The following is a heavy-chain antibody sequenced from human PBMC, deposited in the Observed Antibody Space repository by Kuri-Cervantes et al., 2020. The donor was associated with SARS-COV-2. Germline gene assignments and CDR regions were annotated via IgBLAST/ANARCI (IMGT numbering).Heavy chain of an antibody. D-gene: IGHD2-21*01. V-gene: IGHV3-21*01. CDR2: ISSSSSYI. J-gene: IGHJ6*03. CDR3: ARVAGEGPIYYYYMDV. CDR1: GFTFSSYS. Sequence: GGSLRLSCAASGFTFSSYSMNWVRQAPGKGLEWVSSISSSSSYIYYADSVKGRFTISSDNAKNSLYLQMNSLGGEDTAVYYCARVAGEGPIYYYYMDVWGKGTTVTVSS.